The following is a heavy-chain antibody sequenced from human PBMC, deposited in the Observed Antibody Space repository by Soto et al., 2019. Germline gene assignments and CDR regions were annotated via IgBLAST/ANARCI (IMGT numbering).Heavy chain of an antibody. J-gene: IGHJ4*02. V-gene: IGHV3-23*01. CDR2: ISDSGTVT. Sequence: GGSLRLSCAASGFTFNNFAMRWVRQAPGKGLEWVTSISDSGTVTYYADSVKGRFTISRDNSKNTVYLQMDSLRAEDTAVYYCAKATVDISRASDYWGQGPLVTLSS. D-gene: IGHD5-12*01. CDR3: AKATVDISRASDY. CDR1: GFTFNNFA.